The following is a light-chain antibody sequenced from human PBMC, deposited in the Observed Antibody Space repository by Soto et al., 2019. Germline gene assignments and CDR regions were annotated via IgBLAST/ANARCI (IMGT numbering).Light chain of an antibody. CDR1: QSVRSN. CDR3: QQYKNWPPLT. J-gene: IGKJ4*01. V-gene: IGKV3-15*01. CDR2: GAF. Sequence: EIVIPQPPATLSVSPGERATLSCRASQSVRSNLAWNQKKPGQAPRLLIYGAFTRATGIPARFSGSGSGTEFTLTISSLQSEDFAVYYCQQYKNWPPLTFGGGTKVEIK.